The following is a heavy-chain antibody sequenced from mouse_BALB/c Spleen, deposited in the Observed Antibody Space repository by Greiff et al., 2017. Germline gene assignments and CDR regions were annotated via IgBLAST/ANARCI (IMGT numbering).Heavy chain of an antibody. Sequence: EVKLVESGGGLVKPGGSLKLSCAASGFTFSSYAMSWVRQTPEKRLEWVASISSGGSTYYPDSVKGRFTISRDNARNNLYMQMSSLRSEDTAMYYCARRDGNPYYYAMDYWGQGTSVTVSS. J-gene: IGHJ4*01. CDR2: ISSGGST. CDR1: GFTFSSYA. CDR3: ARRDGNPYYYAMDY. D-gene: IGHD2-1*01. V-gene: IGHV5-6-5*01.